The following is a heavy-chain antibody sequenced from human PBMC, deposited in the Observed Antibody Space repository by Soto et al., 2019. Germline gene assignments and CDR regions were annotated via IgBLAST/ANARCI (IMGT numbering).Heavy chain of an antibody. D-gene: IGHD3-3*01. CDR3: ASNYYDFWSGYYDYYYLDV. CDR1: GFTFTTCG. Sequence: QVQLVESGGGVVQPGRSLRLSCAASGFTFTTCGMHWVRQAPGKGLEWVALISHDGSNKYYAESGKGRFAISRDNSKNTLNLQMNSLRAEDTAVYYSASNYYDFWSGYYDYYYLDVWGKGTTVTVSS. V-gene: IGHV3-30*03. CDR2: ISHDGSNK. J-gene: IGHJ6*03.